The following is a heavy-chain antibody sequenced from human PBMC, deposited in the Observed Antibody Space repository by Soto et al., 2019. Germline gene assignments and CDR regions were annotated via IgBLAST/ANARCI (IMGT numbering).Heavy chain of an antibody. CDR1: GFTFSSYE. CDR2: ISSSGSTI. V-gene: IGHV3-48*03. D-gene: IGHD2-15*01. CDR3: ARDGYCSGGSCHYYGMDV. Sequence: GGSLRLSCAASGFTFSSYEMNWVRQAPGKGLEWVSYISSSGSTIYYADSVKGRFTISRDNAKNSLYLQMNSLRAEDTAVYYCARDGYCSGGSCHYYGMDVWGQGTTVTVS. J-gene: IGHJ6*02.